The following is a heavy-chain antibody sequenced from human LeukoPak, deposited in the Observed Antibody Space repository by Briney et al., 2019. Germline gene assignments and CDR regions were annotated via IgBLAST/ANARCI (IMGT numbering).Heavy chain of an antibody. CDR2: IYYSGST. CDR3: GGSGWYSFDY. V-gene: IGHV4-39*07. D-gene: IGHD6-19*01. Sequence: SETLSLTCTVSGGSISSSSYYWGWIRQPPGKGLEWIGSIYYSGSTYYNPSLKSRVTISVDTSKNQFSLKLSSVTAADTAVYYCGGSGWYSFDYWGQGTLVTVSS. CDR1: GGSISSSSYY. J-gene: IGHJ4*02.